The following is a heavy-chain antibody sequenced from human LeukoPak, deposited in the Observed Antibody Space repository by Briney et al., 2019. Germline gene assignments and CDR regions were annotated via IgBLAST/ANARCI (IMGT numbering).Heavy chain of an antibody. CDR1: GGSISSSGYY. CDR3: ACLNSSGYYGGY. V-gene: IGHV4-39*07. CDR2: IYHSGST. J-gene: IGHJ4*02. Sequence: SETLSLTCTVSGGSISSSGYYWGWIRQPPGKGLEWIGSIYHSGSTYYNPSLKSRVTISRDTSKNQFSLKLSSVTAADTAVYYCACLNSSGYYGGYWGQGTLVTVSS. D-gene: IGHD3-22*01.